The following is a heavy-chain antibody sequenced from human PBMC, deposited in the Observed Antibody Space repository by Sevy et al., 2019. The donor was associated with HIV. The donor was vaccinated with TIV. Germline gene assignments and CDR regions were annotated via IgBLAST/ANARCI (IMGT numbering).Heavy chain of an antibody. Sequence: WGSLRLSCAASGFTFNKYWMTWVRQAPGKGLEWVATIKKDGSEKYHVDSVRGRFTISRDNAKNSLYLQMNNLRVEDTATYYCARDCSSSTCLWGLDVWGQGTTVTVSS. J-gene: IGHJ6*01. V-gene: IGHV3-7*03. CDR3: ARDCSSSTCLWGLDV. CDR1: GFTFNKYW. D-gene: IGHD2-2*01. CDR2: IKKDGSEK.